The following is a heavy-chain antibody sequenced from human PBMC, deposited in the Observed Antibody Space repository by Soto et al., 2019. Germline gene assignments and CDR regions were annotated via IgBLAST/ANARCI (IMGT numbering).Heavy chain of an antibody. CDR3: AKTRGYDILTSGWFDP. CDR2: ISWNSGSI. CDR1: GFTFDDYA. J-gene: IGHJ5*02. V-gene: IGHV3-9*01. Sequence: GGSLRLSCAASGFTFDDYAMHWVRQAPGKGLEWVSGISWNSGSIGYADSVKGRFTISRDNAKNSLYLQMNSLRAEDTALYYCAKTRGYDILTSGWFDPWGQGTLVTVSS. D-gene: IGHD3-9*01.